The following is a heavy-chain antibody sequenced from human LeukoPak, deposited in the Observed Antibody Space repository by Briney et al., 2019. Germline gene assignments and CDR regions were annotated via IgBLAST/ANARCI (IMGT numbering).Heavy chain of an antibody. Sequence: GGSLRLSCAASGFTFSSYGMHWVRQAPGKGLEWVAVISYDGSNKYYADSVKGRFTISRDNSKNTLYLQMNSLRAEDTAVYYCAKASIVVVTAIVYWGQGTLVTVSS. V-gene: IGHV3-30*18. CDR1: GFTFSSYG. D-gene: IGHD2-21*02. CDR3: AKASIVVVTAIVY. CDR2: ISYDGSNK. J-gene: IGHJ4*02.